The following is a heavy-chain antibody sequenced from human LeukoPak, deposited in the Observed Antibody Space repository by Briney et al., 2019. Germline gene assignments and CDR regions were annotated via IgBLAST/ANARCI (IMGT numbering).Heavy chain of an antibody. CDR1: GGSTSSSSYY. CDR3: ARVCDRGVSDFDY. Sequence: PSETLSLTCTVSGGSTSSSSYYWGWIRRPPGKGLEWIGSIYYSGSTYYNPSLKSRVTISVDTSKNQFSLKLSSVTAADTAVYYCARVCDRGVSDFDYWGQGTLVTVSS. V-gene: IGHV4-39*07. D-gene: IGHD3-10*01. J-gene: IGHJ4*02. CDR2: IYYSGST.